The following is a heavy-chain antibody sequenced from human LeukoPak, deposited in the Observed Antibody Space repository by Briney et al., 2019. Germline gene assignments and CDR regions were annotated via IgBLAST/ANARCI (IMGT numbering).Heavy chain of an antibody. Sequence: GGSLRLSCAASGFTCSSYARSWVRQAPGKGLEWVSALSSSGGSTYYADSVKGRFTISRDNSKNTLYLQMNSLRAEDTAVSYCAKHQSVVLLWFGELLYFDYWGQGTLVTVSS. CDR1: GFTCSSYA. CDR3: AKHQSVVLLWFGELLYFDY. J-gene: IGHJ4*02. CDR2: LSSSGGST. V-gene: IGHV3-23*01. D-gene: IGHD3-10*01.